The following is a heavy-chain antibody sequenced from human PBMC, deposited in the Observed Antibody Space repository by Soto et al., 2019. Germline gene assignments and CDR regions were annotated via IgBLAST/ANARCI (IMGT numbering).Heavy chain of an antibody. V-gene: IGHV4-39*01. CDR1: GGSISSSSYY. J-gene: IGHJ4*02. CDR3: ARADVDTARVGYFDY. D-gene: IGHD5-18*01. CDR2: IYYSGST. Sequence: PSETLSLTCTVSGGSISSSSYYWGWIRQPPGKGLEWIGSIYYSGSTYYNPSLKSRVTISVDTSKNQFSLKLSSVTAADTAVYYCARADVDTARVGYFDYWGQGTLVTVSS.